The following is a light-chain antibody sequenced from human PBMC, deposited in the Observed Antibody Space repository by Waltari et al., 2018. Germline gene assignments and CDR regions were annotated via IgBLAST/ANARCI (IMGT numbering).Light chain of an antibody. V-gene: IGKV3-11*01. CDR2: EAS. J-gene: IGKJ3*01. CDR3: QQRSNWLFT. Sequence: EIVLTQSPATLSLSPGDRATLSSRASQSVSHYLAGFQQNPGQAPRLLIYEASRRATGIPTRFSGSGSATDFTLTISSLEPEDFAVYYCQQRSNWLFTFGPGTKVEIK. CDR1: QSVSHY.